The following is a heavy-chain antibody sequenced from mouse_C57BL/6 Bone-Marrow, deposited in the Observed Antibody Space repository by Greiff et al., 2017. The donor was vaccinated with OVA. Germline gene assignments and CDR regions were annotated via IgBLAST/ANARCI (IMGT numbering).Heavy chain of an antibody. CDR2: SRNKANDYTT. V-gene: IGHV7-1*01. CDR3: ARDGYYPFDY. J-gene: IGHJ2*01. CDR1: GFTFSDFY. D-gene: IGHD1-1*01. Sequence: EVQLMASGGGLVQSGRSLRLSCATSGFTFSDFYMEWVRQAPGKGLEWIAASRNKANDYTTEYSASVKGRFIVSRDTSQSILYLQMNGLRAEDTAIYYCARDGYYPFDYWGQGTTLTVSS.